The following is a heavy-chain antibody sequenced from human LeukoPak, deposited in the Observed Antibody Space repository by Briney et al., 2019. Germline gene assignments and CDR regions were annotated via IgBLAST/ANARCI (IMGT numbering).Heavy chain of an antibody. CDR3: AKDSTDYGDYYDY. V-gene: IGHV3-23*01. CDR2: ISDTGT. Sequence: GGSLRLSCAASGFTFSSYAMNWVRQAPGKGLEWVSVISDTGTYYADSVKGRFTISRANSKNTLYLQMNSLRAEDTAVYYCAKDSTDYGDYYDYWGQGTLVTVSS. D-gene: IGHD4-17*01. J-gene: IGHJ4*02. CDR1: GFTFSSYA.